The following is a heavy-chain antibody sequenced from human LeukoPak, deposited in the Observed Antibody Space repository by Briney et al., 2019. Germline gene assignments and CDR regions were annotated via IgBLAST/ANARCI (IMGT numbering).Heavy chain of an antibody. J-gene: IGHJ4*02. CDR3: ARGPGYCGGDCYDYYFDY. V-gene: IGHV3-11*04. D-gene: IGHD2-21*02. Sequence: GGSLRLSCAASGFTFSDYYMSWIRQAPGMGLEWVSYISSSGSTIYYAVSVKGRFTISRDNAKNSLYLQMNSLRAEDTAVYYCARGPGYCGGDCYDYYFDYWGQGTLVTVSS. CDR1: GFTFSDYY. CDR2: ISSSGSTI.